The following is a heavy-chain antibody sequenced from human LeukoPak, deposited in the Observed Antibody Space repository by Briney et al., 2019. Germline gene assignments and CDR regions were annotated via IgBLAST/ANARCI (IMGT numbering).Heavy chain of an antibody. CDR1: GFTFSSYG. CDR3: AKDTFRRPYSGSQSH. J-gene: IGHJ4*02. Sequence: GGSLRLSCAASGFTFSSYGMNWVRQAPEKGLEWVSAISGSGDNTYYADSVKGRFTISRDNSKNTLYLQMNSLRAEDTAVYYCAKDTFRRPYSGSQSHWGQGTLVTVSS. CDR2: ISGSGDNT. D-gene: IGHD1-26*01. V-gene: IGHV3-23*01.